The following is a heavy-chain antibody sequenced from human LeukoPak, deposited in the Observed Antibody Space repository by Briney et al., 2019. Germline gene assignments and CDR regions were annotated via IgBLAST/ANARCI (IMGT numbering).Heavy chain of an antibody. V-gene: IGHV4-34*01. D-gene: IGHD3-10*01. CDR1: GGSFSGYY. Sequence: PSETLFLTCAVYGGSFSGYYWSWIRQPPGKGLEWIGEINHSGSTNYNPSLKSRVTISVDTSKNQFSLKLSSVTAADTAVYYCARGGDYYGSGTHAFDIWGQGTMVTVSS. CDR3: ARGGDYYGSGTHAFDI. J-gene: IGHJ3*02. CDR2: INHSGST.